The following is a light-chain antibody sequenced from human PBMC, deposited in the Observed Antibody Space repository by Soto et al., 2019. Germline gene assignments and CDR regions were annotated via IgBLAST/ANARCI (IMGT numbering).Light chain of an antibody. Sequence: EVVLTQSPGPLSSSPGERATLSCRARQSVANTYFAWYQKKPGQAPRLLIYGASTRATGIPDRFSGSGSGKDFTLSSSRLEPEDEAVYYCQQAGTPGMFGQGTKVQI. CDR3: QQAGTPGM. CDR1: QSVANTY. CDR2: GAS. J-gene: IGKJ1*01. V-gene: IGKV3-20*01.